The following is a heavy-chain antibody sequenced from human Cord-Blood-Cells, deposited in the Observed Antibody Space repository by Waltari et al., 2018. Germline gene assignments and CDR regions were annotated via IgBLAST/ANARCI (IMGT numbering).Heavy chain of an antibody. CDR3: ARAGYSSRHYGMDV. J-gene: IGHJ6*02. CDR1: GGSFSGYY. D-gene: IGHD6-13*01. V-gene: IGHV4-34*01. Sequence: QVQLQQWGAGLLKPSETLSITCAVYGGSFSGYYWSWIRQPPGKGLEWIGEINHSGSTNDNPSLKSRVTISVDTSKNQFSLKLSSVTAADTAVYYCARAGYSSRHYGMDVWGQGTTVTVSS. CDR2: INHSGST.